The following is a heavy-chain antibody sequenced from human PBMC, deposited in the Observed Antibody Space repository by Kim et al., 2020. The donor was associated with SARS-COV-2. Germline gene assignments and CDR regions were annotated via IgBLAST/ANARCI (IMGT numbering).Heavy chain of an antibody. V-gene: IGHV3-30*03. CDR1: GFTFSSYG. CDR3: ARAHGMDV. CDR2: ISYDGSNK. J-gene: IGHJ6*02. Sequence: GGSLRLSCAASGFTFSSYGMHWVRQAPGKGLEWVAVISYDGSNKYYADSVKGRFTISRDNSKNTLYLQMNSLGAEDTAVYYCARAHGMDVWGQGTTVTVSS.